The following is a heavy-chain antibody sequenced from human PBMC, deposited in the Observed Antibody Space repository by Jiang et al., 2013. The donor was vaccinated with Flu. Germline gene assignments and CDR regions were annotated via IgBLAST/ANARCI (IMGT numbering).Heavy chain of an antibody. V-gene: IGHV3-33*01. Sequence: AASGFTFSSYGMHWVRQAPGKGLEWVAVIWYDGSNKYYADSVKGRFTISRDNSKNTLYLQMNSLRAEDTAVYYCARDRTSIAARALDYWGQGTLVTVSS. J-gene: IGHJ4*02. CDR1: GFTFSSYG. CDR2: IWYDGSNK. D-gene: IGHD6-6*01. CDR3: ARDRTSIAARALDY.